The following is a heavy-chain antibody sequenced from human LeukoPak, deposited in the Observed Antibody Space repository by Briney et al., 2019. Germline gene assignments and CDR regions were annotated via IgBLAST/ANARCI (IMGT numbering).Heavy chain of an antibody. Sequence: SQTLSLTCAISGDSVSSNSAAWNWIRQSPSRGLEWLGRTYYRSKWYNDYAVSVKSRITINPDTSKNQFSLQLNSVTPEDTAVYYCARSDVLLWFGELGEFDPWGQGTLVTVFS. J-gene: IGHJ5*02. CDR2: TYYRSKWYN. CDR3: ARSDVLLWFGELGEFDP. V-gene: IGHV6-1*01. CDR1: GDSVSSNSAA. D-gene: IGHD3-10*01.